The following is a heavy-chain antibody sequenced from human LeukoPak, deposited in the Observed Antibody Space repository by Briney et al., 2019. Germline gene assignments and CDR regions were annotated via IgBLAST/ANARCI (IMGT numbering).Heavy chain of an antibody. CDR2: ISWDGGST. Sequence: PGGSLRLSCAASGFTFDDYAMHWVRQAPGKGLEWVSLISWDGGSTYYADSVKGRFTISRDNSKNSLYLQMNSLRAEDTALYYCAKDTGAVAGTFSQIRGYMDVWGKGTTVTVSS. J-gene: IGHJ6*03. V-gene: IGHV3-43D*03. CDR1: GFTFDDYA. CDR3: AKDTGAVAGTFSQIRGYMDV. D-gene: IGHD6-19*01.